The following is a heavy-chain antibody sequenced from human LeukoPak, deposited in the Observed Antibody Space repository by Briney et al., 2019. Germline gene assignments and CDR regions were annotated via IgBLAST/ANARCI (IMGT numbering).Heavy chain of an antibody. CDR1: GFTFSSYS. J-gene: IGHJ4*02. CDR3: ASYNPAYFTYYFDY. CDR2: ISSSSSYI. V-gene: IGHV3-21*01. Sequence: GGSLRLSCAASGFTFSSYSMNWVREAPGKGLEWVSSISSSSSYIYYADSGKGRFTISRENAKNSLYLQMTSLKAEDTAVYYCASYNPAYFTYYFDYWGQGTLVTVSS. D-gene: IGHD1-14*01.